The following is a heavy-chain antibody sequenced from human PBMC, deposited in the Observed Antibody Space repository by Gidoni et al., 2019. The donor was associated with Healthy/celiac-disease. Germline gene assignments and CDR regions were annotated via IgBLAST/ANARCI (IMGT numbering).Heavy chain of an antibody. CDR1: GFTFTSSA. CDR2: IVVGSGNT. J-gene: IGHJ6*02. CDR3: AADRGGYSYGYYYYGMDV. D-gene: IGHD5-18*01. Sequence: QMQLVQSGPEVKKPGTSVKVSCKASGFTFTSSAVQWVRQARGQRLEWIGWIVVGSGNTNYAQKFQERVTITRDMSTSTAYMELSSLRSEDTAVYYCAADRGGYSYGYYYYGMDVWGQGTTVTVSS. V-gene: IGHV1-58*01.